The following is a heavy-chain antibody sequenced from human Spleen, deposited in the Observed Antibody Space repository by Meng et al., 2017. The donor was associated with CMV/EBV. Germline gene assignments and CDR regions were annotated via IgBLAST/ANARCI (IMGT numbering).Heavy chain of an antibody. CDR3: AREDILTGYPPYYYGMDV. V-gene: IGHV3-21*06. CDR2: ISSSSGYK. CDR1: GLTFSTYG. J-gene: IGHJ6*02. Sequence: GESLKISCAASGLTFSTYGMNWVRQAPGKGLEWVSSISSSSGYKYYADSVRGRFTISRDNAKNSLFLQMNSLRAEDTAVYYCAREDILTGYPPYYYGMDVWGQGTTVTVSS. D-gene: IGHD3-9*01.